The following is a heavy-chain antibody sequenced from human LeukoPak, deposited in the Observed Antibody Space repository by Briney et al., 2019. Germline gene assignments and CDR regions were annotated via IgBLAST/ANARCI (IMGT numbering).Heavy chain of an antibody. Sequence: GGSLRLSCAASGFTFSSYWMSWVRQAPGKGLEWVANIKQDGSEKYYVDSVKGRFTISRDNAKNSLYLQMNSLRAEDTAVYYCARGGGGRDIVVAPHYYYGMDVWGKGTTVTVSS. V-gene: IGHV3-7*03. CDR2: IKQDGSEK. CDR1: GFTFSSYW. J-gene: IGHJ6*04. CDR3: ARGGGGRDIVVAPHYYYGMDV. D-gene: IGHD2-15*01.